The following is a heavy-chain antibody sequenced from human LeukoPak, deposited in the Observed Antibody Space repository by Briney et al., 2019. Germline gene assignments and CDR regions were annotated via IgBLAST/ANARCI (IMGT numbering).Heavy chain of an antibody. Sequence: SETLSLTCAVYGGSFSGYYWSWIRQPPGKGLEWIGEINHSGSTNYNPSLKSRVTISVDTSKNQFSLKLSSVTAADTAVYYCARGPEDYGDYEERFDPWGQGTLVTVSS. CDR2: INHSGST. D-gene: IGHD4-17*01. J-gene: IGHJ5*02. CDR1: GGSFSGYY. CDR3: ARGPEDYGDYEERFDP. V-gene: IGHV4-34*01.